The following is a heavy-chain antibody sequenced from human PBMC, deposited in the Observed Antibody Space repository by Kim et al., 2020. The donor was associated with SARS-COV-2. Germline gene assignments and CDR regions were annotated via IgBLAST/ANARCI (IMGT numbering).Heavy chain of an antibody. Sequence: ASVKVSCKASGYTFTSFYMHWVRQAPGQGPEWMGIINTSRGTTTYAQNFQGRVTMTRDTSTSTVYMELSSLRSEDTALYYCAADYNSGWSMDYWGQGTLV. CDR3: AADYNSGWSMDY. J-gene: IGHJ4*02. V-gene: IGHV1-46*01. CDR2: INTSRGTT. D-gene: IGHD6-19*01. CDR1: GYTFTSFY.